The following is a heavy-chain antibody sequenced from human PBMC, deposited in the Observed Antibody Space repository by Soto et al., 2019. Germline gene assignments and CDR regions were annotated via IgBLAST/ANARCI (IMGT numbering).Heavy chain of an antibody. CDR2: ISGGGGST. J-gene: IGHJ5*02. Sequence: HPGGSLRLSCAASGFTFSTYAMTWVRQAPGKGLEWVSAISGGGGSTYYADSVKGRFTISRDNSKNTLYLQINSLRAEDTAVYYCAKGREGFGLRNWFYPWGQGNLVTVSS. V-gene: IGHV3-23*01. CDR3: AKGREGFGLRNWFYP. D-gene: IGHD3-16*01. CDR1: GFTFSTYA.